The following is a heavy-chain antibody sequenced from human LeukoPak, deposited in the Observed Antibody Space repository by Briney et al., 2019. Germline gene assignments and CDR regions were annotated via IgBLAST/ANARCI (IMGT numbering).Heavy chain of an antibody. CDR3: VVAADALDL. J-gene: IGHJ3*01. Sequence: SGGSLILSCAASGFTFSIYWMYWVRQAPGKGLVWVSRIDSDGRTTDYADSLRGRFIISRDNSKNTPYLQMNSLKADETAIYYWVVAADALDLWGQGTTVTVSS. D-gene: IGHD5-12*01. CDR2: IDSDGRTT. CDR1: GFTFSIYW. V-gene: IGHV3-74*01.